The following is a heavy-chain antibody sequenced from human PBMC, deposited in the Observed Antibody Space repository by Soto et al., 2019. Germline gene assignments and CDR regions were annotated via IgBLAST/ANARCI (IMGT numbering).Heavy chain of an antibody. CDR3: ARERGSRPVAGSDAFAL. CDR1: GGTFSTDS. J-gene: IGHJ3*01. CDR2: VIPMYDTP. V-gene: IGHV1-69*06. Sequence: QVQLVQSGAEVQKTGSSVKVSCKASGGTFSTDSISWLRQAPGQGPEWIGGVIPMYDTPIYAQKFQGRVRIIADRSTTTSYMELSSLRSEDTAIYFCARERGSRPVAGSDAFALWGQGTMVTVS. D-gene: IGHD6-19*01.